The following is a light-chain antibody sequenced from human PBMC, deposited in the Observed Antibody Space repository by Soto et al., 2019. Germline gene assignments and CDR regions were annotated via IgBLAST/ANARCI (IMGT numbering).Light chain of an antibody. CDR2: AAS. J-gene: IGKJ3*01. CDR3: QKYNSALL. V-gene: IGKV1-27*01. Sequence: DIQMTQSPSSLSASVGDRVTITCRASQGISNYLAWYQQKPGKVPKLLIYAASTLQSGVPSRVSGSGSGTDFTLTISSLQPEDVATYYCQKYNSALLFGPGTKVDIK. CDR1: QGISNY.